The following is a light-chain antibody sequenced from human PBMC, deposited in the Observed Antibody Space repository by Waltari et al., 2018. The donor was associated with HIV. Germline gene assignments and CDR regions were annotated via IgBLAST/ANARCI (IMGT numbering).Light chain of an antibody. V-gene: IGLV2-23*02. CDR3: CSYAGISTFVV. Sequence: QSALTQPASVSGSPGQSITISCTGTSSDVGSSNLVSWYQQHPGKAPKLLIYEVSNRPAGVCNRFSGSKSGNTASLTISGLQAEDEADYCCCSYAGISTFVVFGGGTKLTVL. CDR2: EVS. CDR1: SSDVGSSNL. J-gene: IGLJ2*01.